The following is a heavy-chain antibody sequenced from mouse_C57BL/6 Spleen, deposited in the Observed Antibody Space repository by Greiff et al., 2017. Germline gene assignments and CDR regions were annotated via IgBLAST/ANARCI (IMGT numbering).Heavy chain of an antibody. Sequence: VQLQQSGPELVKPGASVKIPCKASGYTFTDYNMDWVKQSHGKSLEWIGDINPNNGGTIYNQKFKGKATLTVDTSSSTAYMELRSLTSEDTAVYYCARRVTTVVAPMDYWGQGTSVTVSS. CDR2: INPNNGGT. J-gene: IGHJ4*01. CDR1: GYTFTDYN. D-gene: IGHD1-1*01. CDR3: ARRVTTVVAPMDY. V-gene: IGHV1-18*01.